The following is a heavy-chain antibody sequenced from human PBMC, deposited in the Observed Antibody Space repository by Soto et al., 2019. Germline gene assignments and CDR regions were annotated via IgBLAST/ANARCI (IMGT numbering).Heavy chain of an antibody. CDR2: IYPGDSDT. Sequence: GESLKISCKGSGYTFTNYWIGWVRQMPGKGLEWMGIIYPGDSDTKYNPSFQGQVTISADKSITTTYLRWTSLKASDTAIYYCAASIFYYGMGVWGQGTTVTVSS. CDR3: AASIFYYGMGV. J-gene: IGHJ6*02. CDR1: GYTFTNYW. V-gene: IGHV5-51*01.